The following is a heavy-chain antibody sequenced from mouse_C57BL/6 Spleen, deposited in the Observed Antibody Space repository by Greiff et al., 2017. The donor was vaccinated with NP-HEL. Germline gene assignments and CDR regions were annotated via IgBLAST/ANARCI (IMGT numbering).Heavy chain of an antibody. Sequence: VKLVESGAELVRPGTSVKMSCKASGYTFTNYWIGWAKQRPGHGLEWIGDIYPGGGYTNYNEKFKGKATLTADKSSSTAYMQFSSLTSEDSAIYYCARRGDSSYAMDYWGQGTSVTVSS. J-gene: IGHJ4*01. CDR2: IYPGGGYT. D-gene: IGHD6-1*01. CDR3: ARRGDSSYAMDY. CDR1: GYTFTNYW. V-gene: IGHV1-63*01.